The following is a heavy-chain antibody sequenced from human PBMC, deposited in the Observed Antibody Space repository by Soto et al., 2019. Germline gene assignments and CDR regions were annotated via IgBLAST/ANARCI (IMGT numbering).Heavy chain of an antibody. J-gene: IGHJ6*03. V-gene: IGHV4-4*02. CDR3: ARGLPEITFRGVIVSDYYYMDV. Sequence: SETLSLTCAVSSGSISSSNWWSWVRQPPGKGLEWIGEIYHSGSTNYNPSLKSRVTISVDKSKNQFSLKLSSVTAADTAVYYCARGLPEITFRGVIVSDYYYMDVWGKGTTVTVSS. CDR1: SGSISSSNW. D-gene: IGHD3-16*02. CDR2: IYHSGST.